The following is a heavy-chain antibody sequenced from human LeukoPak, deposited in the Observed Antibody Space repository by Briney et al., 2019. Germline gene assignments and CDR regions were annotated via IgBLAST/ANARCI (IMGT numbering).Heavy chain of an antibody. J-gene: IGHJ5*02. V-gene: IGHV3-23*01. CDR2: ISGSGGST. CDR1: GFTFSSYA. D-gene: IGHD6-13*01. CDR3: AKDRNIAAAGGYSWFDP. Sequence: GGSLRLSCAASGFTFSSYAMSWVRQAPGKGLEWVSAISGSGGSTYYADSVKGRFTISRDNSKNTLYLQMDSLRAEDTAVYYCAKDRNIAAAGGYSWFDPWGQGTLVTVSS.